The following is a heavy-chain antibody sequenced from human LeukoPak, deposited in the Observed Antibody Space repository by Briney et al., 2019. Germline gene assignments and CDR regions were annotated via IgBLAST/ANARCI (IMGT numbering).Heavy chain of an antibody. D-gene: IGHD3-3*01. V-gene: IGHV1-2*02. J-gene: IGHJ4*02. CDR1: GYTFTSYG. CDR2: INPNSGGT. CDR3: ARDLYYDFWSGYS. Sequence: ASVKVSCKASGYTFTSYGISWVRQAPGQGLEWMGWINPNSGGTNYAQKFQGRVTMTRDTSISTAYMELSRLRSDDTAVYYCARDLYYDFWSGYSWGQGTLVTVSS.